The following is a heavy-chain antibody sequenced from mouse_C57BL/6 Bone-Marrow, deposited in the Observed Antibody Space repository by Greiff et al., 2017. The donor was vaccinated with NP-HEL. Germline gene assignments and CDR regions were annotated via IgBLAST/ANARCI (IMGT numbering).Heavy chain of an antibody. D-gene: IGHD1-1*01. CDR3: ARYRNYYGSIHGYYFDY. V-gene: IGHV1-75*01. CDR1: GYTFTDYY. J-gene: IGHJ2*01. Sequence: LVESGPELVKPGASVKISCKASGYTFTDYYINWVKQRPGQGLEWIGWIFPGSGSTYYNEKFKGKATLTVDKSSSTAYMLLSSLTSEDSAVYFCARYRNYYGSIHGYYFDYGGQGTTLTVSS. CDR2: IFPGSGST.